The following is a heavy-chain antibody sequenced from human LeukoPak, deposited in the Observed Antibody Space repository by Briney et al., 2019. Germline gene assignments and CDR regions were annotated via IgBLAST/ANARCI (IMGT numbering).Heavy chain of an antibody. J-gene: IGHJ4*02. D-gene: IGHD6-13*01. CDR2: IKEDGSEK. V-gene: IGHV3-7*03. CDR1: GFSLTTYW. CDR3: AKRSSWYYFDY. Sequence: GGSLRLSCAASGFSLTTYWMTWVRQSPGKGLEWVANIKEDGSEKYYVDSVEGRFAISRDIAKNSLYLQMNSLRAEDTAVYYCAKRSSWYYFDYWGQGTLVTVSS.